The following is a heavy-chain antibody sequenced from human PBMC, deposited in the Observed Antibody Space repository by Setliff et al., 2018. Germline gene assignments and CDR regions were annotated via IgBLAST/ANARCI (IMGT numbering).Heavy chain of an antibody. CDR1: GFTLSRFW. J-gene: IGHJ6*03. CDR3: ARSPRPPTSLDYVDV. CDR2: LHRNGITT. D-gene: IGHD2-2*01. V-gene: IGHV3-74*01. Sequence: GGSLRLSCVTSGFTLSRFWMHWVRQVPGKGLVWVSRLHRNGITTRYADSVKGRFTIYRDMAENTLYLQMNSLRAEDTAVYYCARSPRPPTSLDYVDVWGDRTMVTVSS.